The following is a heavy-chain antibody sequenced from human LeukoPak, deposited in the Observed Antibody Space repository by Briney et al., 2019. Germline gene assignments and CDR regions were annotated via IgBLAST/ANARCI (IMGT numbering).Heavy chain of an antibody. CDR2: ISYDGSNK. Sequence: GRSLRLSCAASGFTFSSYGIHWVRQAPGKGLEWVAVISYDGSNKYYADSVKGRFTISRDNSKNTLYLQMNSLRAEDTAVYYCAKDLPQYDILTGYLHWGQGTLVTVSS. J-gene: IGHJ1*01. V-gene: IGHV3-30*18. D-gene: IGHD3-9*01. CDR1: GFTFSSYG. CDR3: AKDLPQYDILTGYLH.